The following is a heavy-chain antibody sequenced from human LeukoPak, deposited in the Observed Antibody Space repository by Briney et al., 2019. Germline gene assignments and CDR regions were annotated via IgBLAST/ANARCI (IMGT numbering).Heavy chain of an antibody. Sequence: GGSLRLSCAASGFTFSSYWMHWVRQTPGKGLVWVSRINGAGSSISYADSVRGRVTISRDNAKNTLYLQMNNLRAEDTAVYYCARGGDYKNDYWGQGTLVTVSS. CDR3: ARGGDYKNDY. J-gene: IGHJ4*02. V-gene: IGHV3-74*01. D-gene: IGHD4-17*01. CDR2: INGAGSSI. CDR1: GFTFSSYW.